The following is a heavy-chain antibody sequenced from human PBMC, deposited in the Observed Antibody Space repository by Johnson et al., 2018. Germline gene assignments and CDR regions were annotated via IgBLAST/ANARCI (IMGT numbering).Heavy chain of an antibody. CDR3: VRDIPTIPVAGTGYFYYYYMDV. J-gene: IGHJ6*03. V-gene: IGHV3-30-3*01. CDR1: GFTFSTYA. CDR2: ISFDGSNK. Sequence: QVQLVESGGGVVQPGRSLRLSCAASGFTFSTYAMHWVRQAPGKGLEWVAVISFDGSNKYYADSVKGRFTISRDNSKNTLYLQMNSLAAEDTAVFYCVRDIPTIPVAGTGYFYYYYMDVWGKGTTVTVSS. D-gene: IGHD6-13*01.